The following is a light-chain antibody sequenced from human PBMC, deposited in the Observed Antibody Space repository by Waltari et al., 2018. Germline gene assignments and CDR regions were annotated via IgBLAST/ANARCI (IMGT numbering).Light chain of an antibody. V-gene: IGLV1-40*01. J-gene: IGLJ3*02. CDR2: PFV. CDR1: RSNIGAGYD. Sequence: QSVLTQPPSVSGAPGHSVTFSCTGSRSNIGAGYDVHWYQQLPGAAPKLLTYPFVIRPSGVPDRFYGSKSGTSASLAINGLQAEDEAIYYCQSYDSSLNAVFGGGTKVTVL. CDR3: QSYDSSLNAV.